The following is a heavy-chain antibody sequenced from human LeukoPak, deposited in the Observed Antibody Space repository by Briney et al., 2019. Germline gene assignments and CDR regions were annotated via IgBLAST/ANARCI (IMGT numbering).Heavy chain of an antibody. V-gene: IGHV3-21*01. CDR2: ISSSSSYI. CDR3: ARADIVATITYYFDY. Sequence: GRSLRLSCAASGFTFSSYSMNWVRQAPGKGLEWVSSISSSSSYIYYADSVKGRFTISRDNAKNSLYLQMNSLRAEDTAVYYCARADIVATITYYFDYWGQGTLVTVSS. D-gene: IGHD5-12*01. CDR1: GFTFSSYS. J-gene: IGHJ4*02.